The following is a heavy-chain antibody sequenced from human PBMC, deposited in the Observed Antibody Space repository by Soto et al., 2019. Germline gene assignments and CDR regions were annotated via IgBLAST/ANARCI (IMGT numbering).Heavy chain of an antibody. Sequence: QVTLKESGPVLVKPTETRTLTCTVSGFSLSNPGMGVSWIRQPPGKALEWLAHIFSSDEKSYSTSLKSRLTISKDTSKRQVVLTMPNMESVDTATYFCARTQYHRLYCMDVWGQGTTVAVSS. V-gene: IGHV2-26*01. CDR2: IFSSDEK. CDR3: ARTQYHRLYCMDV. CDR1: GFSLSNPGMG. D-gene: IGHD2-2*01. J-gene: IGHJ6*02.